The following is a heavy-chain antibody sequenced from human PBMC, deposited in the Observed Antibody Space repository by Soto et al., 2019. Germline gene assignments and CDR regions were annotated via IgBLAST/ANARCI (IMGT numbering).Heavy chain of an antibody. D-gene: IGHD2-2*01. Sequence: PSETLSLTCTVSGGSISSYYWSWIRQPPGKGLEWIGYIYYSGSTNYNPSLKSRVTISVDTSKNQFSLKLSSVTAADTAVYYCARHRYCSSTSCYYAGQRAYYDFWSPIDYWGQGTLVTVSS. CDR3: ARHRYCSSTSCYYAGQRAYYDFWSPIDY. J-gene: IGHJ4*02. CDR1: GGSISSYY. V-gene: IGHV4-59*08. CDR2: IYYSGST.